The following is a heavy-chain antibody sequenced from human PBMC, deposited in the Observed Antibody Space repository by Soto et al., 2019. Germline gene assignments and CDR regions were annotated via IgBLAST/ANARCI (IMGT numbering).Heavy chain of an antibody. CDR1: GGTFSSYA. CDR2: IIPIFGTA. D-gene: IGHD3-3*02. J-gene: IGHJ5*02. Sequence: GASVKVSCKASGGTFSSYAISWVRQAPGQGLEWMGGIIPIFGTANYAQKFQGRVTITADESTSTAYMELSSLRSEDTAVYYCARDFSGWFDPWGQGTLVTVSS. V-gene: IGHV1-69*13. CDR3: ARDFSGWFDP.